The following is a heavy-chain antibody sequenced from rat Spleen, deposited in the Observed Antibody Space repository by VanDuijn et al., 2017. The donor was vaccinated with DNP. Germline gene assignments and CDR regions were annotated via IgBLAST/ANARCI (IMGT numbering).Heavy chain of an antibody. J-gene: IGHJ2*01. V-gene: IGHV3-3*01. CDR2: INSAGNT. Sequence: EVQLQESGPGLVKPSQSLSLTCSVTGYSITSSYRWNWIRRFPGNKLECLGYINSAGNTHYNPSLKSRISITRDTSKNQFFLQVNSVTTEDTATYYCSGLHYELDYWCQVVLVTVSA. CDR1: GYSITSSYR. D-gene: IGHD1-11*01. CDR3: SGLHYELDY.